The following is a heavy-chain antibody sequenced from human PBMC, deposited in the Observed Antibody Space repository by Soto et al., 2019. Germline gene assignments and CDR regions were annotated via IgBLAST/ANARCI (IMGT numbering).Heavy chain of an antibody. CDR2: ISGSGGST. CDR1: GFTFSSYA. Sequence: GGSLRLSCAASGFTFSSYAMSWVRQAPGKGLEWVSAISGSGGSTYYADSVKGRFTISRDNSKYTLYLQMNSLRAEDTSVFYFAKAPVQVYYYYYMDVWGKGTTVTVSS. CDR3: AKAPVQVYYYYYMDV. J-gene: IGHJ6*03. V-gene: IGHV3-23*01.